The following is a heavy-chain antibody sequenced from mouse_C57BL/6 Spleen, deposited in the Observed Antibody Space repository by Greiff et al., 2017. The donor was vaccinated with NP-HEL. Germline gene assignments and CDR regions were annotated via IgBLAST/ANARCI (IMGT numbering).Heavy chain of an antibody. CDR1: GYAFTNYL. J-gene: IGHJ2*01. D-gene: IGHD3-2*02. Sequence: VQLQQSGAELVRPGTSVKVSCKASGYAFTNYLIEWVKQRPGQGLEWIGVINPGSGGTNYNEKFKGKATLTADKSSSTAYMQLSSLTSEDSAVYFCARKTAQVPDYWGQGTTLTVSS. CDR2: INPGSGGT. CDR3: ARKTAQVPDY. V-gene: IGHV1-54*01.